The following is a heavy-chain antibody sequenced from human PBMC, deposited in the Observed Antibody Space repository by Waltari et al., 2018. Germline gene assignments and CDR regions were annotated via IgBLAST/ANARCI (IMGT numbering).Heavy chain of an antibody. Sequence: EVQLVESGGGFVQPGGSLRLSCAVSGFPLSSSWMHWVRQAPGKGLVWVSRIRADGDNTSYADSVKGRFTISRDNAKSTLYLQMNSLTAEDTAIYYCSTYTDVTFGDHWGQGALVTVSS. D-gene: IGHD3-10*01. V-gene: IGHV3-74*01. CDR1: GFPLSSSW. CDR2: IRADGDNT. J-gene: IGHJ4*02. CDR3: STYTDVTFGDH.